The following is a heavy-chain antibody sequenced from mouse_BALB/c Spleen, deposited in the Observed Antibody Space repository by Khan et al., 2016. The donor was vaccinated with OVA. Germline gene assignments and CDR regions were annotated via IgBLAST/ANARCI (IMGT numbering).Heavy chain of an antibody. CDR1: GYSIASDYA. D-gene: IGHD1-1*01. Sequence: EVQLVESGPGLVRPSQSLSLTCTATGYSIASDYAWNWIRQFPGNKLEWMGFIRYSGNTNYNPSLKSRISITRDTSKNQFFLQLNSVTTEDTARYDCARVYGGDFDYWGQGTPLTVSS. V-gene: IGHV3-2*02. J-gene: IGHJ2*01. CDR3: ARVYGGDFDY. CDR2: IRYSGNT.